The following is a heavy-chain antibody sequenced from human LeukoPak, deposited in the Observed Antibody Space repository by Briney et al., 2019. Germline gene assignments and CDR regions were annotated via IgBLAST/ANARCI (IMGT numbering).Heavy chain of an antibody. CDR3: ARVGEGGIQLWTYYYYYYMDV. CDR2: ISAYNGNT. Sequence: ASVKVSCKASGYTFTSYGTSWVRQAPGQGLEWMGWISAYNGNTNYAQKLQGRVTMTTDTSTSTAYMELRSLRSDDTAVYYCARVGEGGIQLWTYYYYYYMDVWGKGTTVTISS. J-gene: IGHJ6*03. D-gene: IGHD5-18*01. CDR1: GYTFTSYG. V-gene: IGHV1-18*01.